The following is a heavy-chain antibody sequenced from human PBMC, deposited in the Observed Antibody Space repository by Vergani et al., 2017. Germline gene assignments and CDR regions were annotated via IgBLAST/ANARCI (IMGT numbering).Heavy chain of an antibody. Sequence: QLQLQESGPGLVKPSETLSLTCTVSGGSISSSSYYWGWIHQPPGKGLEWIGSIYYSGSTYYNPSLKSRVTISVEPSKSQFSLKLCSVTAADTAVYYCARHRLDYDYVWGSYRGYYFDYWGQGTLVTVSS. CDR3: ARHRLDYDYVWGSYRGYYFDY. J-gene: IGHJ4*02. CDR2: IYYSGST. CDR1: GGSISSSSYY. D-gene: IGHD3-16*02. V-gene: IGHV4-39*01.